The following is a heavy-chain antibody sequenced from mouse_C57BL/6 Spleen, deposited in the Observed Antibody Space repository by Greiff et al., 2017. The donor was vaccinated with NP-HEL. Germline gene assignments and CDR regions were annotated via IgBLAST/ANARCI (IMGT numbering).Heavy chain of an antibody. J-gene: IGHJ2*01. Sequence: VQLQQPGAELVMPGASVKLSCKASGYTFTSYWMHWVKQRPGQGLEWIGEIDPSDSYTNYNQKFKGKSTLTVDKSSSTAYMQLSSLTSEDSAVYYCARCSLLLRFYYFDYWGQGTTLTVSS. CDR3: ARCSLLLRFYYFDY. CDR2: IDPSDSYT. V-gene: IGHV1-69*01. D-gene: IGHD1-1*01. CDR1: GYTFTSYW.